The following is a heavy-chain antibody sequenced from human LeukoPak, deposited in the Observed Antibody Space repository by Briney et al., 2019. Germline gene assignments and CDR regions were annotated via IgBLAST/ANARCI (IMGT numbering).Heavy chain of an antibody. D-gene: IGHD3-10*01. CDR1: GGSISSSSYY. J-gene: IGHJ4*02. CDR2: IYYSGST. Sequence: PSETLSLTCTVSGGSISSSSYYWGWIRQPPGKGLEWIGSIYYSGSTYYNPSLKSRVTISVDTSKNQFSLKLSSVTAADTAVYYCARATDGGWFGELQPDYWGQGTLVTVSS. CDR3: ARATDGGWFGELQPDY. V-gene: IGHV4-39*07.